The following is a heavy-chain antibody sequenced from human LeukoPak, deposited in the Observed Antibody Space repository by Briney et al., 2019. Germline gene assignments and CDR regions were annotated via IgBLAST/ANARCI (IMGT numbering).Heavy chain of an antibody. CDR1: GESFRGYY. Sequence: SETLSLTCAVYGESFRGYYWRWIRQPPGKGLEWVGEINHSGSTNYNPSLKSRVTISVDTSKNQFSLKLSSATAADTAVYYCARSRRRLLPGSATCDIGGQGTIVTVSS. V-gene: IGHV4-34*01. D-gene: IGHD2/OR15-2a*01. J-gene: IGHJ3*02. CDR2: INHSGST. CDR3: ARSRRRLLPGSATCDI.